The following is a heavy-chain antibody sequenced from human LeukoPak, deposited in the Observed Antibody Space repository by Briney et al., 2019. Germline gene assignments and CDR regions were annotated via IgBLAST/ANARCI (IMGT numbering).Heavy chain of an antibody. J-gene: IGHJ5*02. CDR1: GGSISGGDYY. Sequence: SETLSLTCTVSGGSISGGDYYWSWIRQPPGKGLEWIGYIYYSGSTSYNPSLKSRVTISIDTSKNQFSLKLSSVTAADTAMYYCARDKLGHGDYASWFDPWGQGTLVTVSS. CDR2: IYYSGST. D-gene: IGHD4-17*01. V-gene: IGHV4-30-4*01. CDR3: ARDKLGHGDYASWFDP.